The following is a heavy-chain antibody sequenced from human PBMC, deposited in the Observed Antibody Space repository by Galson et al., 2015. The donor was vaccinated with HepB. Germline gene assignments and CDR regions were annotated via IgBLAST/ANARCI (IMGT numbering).Heavy chain of an antibody. V-gene: IGHV4-39*01. D-gene: IGHD6-19*01. CDR2: IYYSGST. Sequence: ETLSLTCTVSGGSISSSSYYWGWIRQPPGKGLEWIGSIYYSGSTYYNPSLKSRVTISVDTSKNQFSLKLSSVTAADTAVYYCARHGARRGWPDELRFDPWGQGTLVTVSS. CDR1: GGSISSSSYY. J-gene: IGHJ5*02. CDR3: ARHGARRGWPDELRFDP.